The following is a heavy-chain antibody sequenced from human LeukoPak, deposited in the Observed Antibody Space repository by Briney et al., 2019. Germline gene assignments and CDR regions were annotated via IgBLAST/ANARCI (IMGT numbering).Heavy chain of an antibody. CDR3: AKDSENGVVPAASSFDY. CDR2: ISYDGSNK. CDR1: GFTFRSYG. Sequence: GRSLRLSCAASGFTFRSYGMHWVRQAPGKGLEWVAVISYDGSNKYYADSVKGRFTISRDNSKNTLYLQMNSLRAEDTAVYYCAKDSENGVVPAASSFDYWGQGTLVTVSS. J-gene: IGHJ4*02. D-gene: IGHD2-2*01. V-gene: IGHV3-30*18.